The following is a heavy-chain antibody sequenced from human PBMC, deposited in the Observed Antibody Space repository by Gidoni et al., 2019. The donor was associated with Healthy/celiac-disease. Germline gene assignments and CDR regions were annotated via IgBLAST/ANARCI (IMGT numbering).Heavy chain of an antibody. Sequence: QVQLQQWGAGLVKPSATLSLTCDVSGGYYSGYYWSWIRQPPGKGLEWIGEVNHSGSTNYNPPLKSRVTISVDTSKNHFSLKLCSVTAADSAVYYCARGPRMGVVPAASWVAARRQYYYGMDVWGQGTT. J-gene: IGHJ6*02. CDR1: GGYYSGYY. V-gene: IGHV4-34*01. CDR3: ARGPRMGVVPAASWVAARRQYYYGMDV. D-gene: IGHD2-2*01. CDR2: VNHSGST.